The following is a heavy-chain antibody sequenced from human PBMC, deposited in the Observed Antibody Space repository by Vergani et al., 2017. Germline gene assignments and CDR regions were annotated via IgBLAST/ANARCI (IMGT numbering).Heavy chain of an antibody. D-gene: IGHD3-10*01. V-gene: IGHV3-30*18. J-gene: IGHJ4*02. Sequence: QVQLVESGGGVVQPGRSLRLSCAASGFTFSSYGMHWVRQAPGKGLEWVAVISYDGSNKYYADSVKGRFTICRDNSKNTLYLQMNSLRAEDTAVYYCAKDQGSGSYLWYYFDYWGQGTLVTVSS. CDR3: AKDQGSGSYLWYYFDY. CDR2: ISYDGSNK. CDR1: GFTFSSYG.